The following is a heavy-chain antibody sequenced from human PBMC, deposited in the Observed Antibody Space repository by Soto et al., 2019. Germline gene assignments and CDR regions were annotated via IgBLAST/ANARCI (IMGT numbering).Heavy chain of an antibody. D-gene: IGHD6-6*01. CDR1: GGSFSGYY. CDR2: INHSGST. J-gene: IGHJ5*02. Sequence: PSDTLSLTCAVYGGSFSGYYWRWIRQPPGKGLEWIGEINHSGSTNYNPSLKSRVTISVDTSKNQFSLKLSSVTAADTAVYYCARSSRVAARPQACFDPSGQGTLVTGLL. V-gene: IGHV4-34*01. CDR3: ARSSRVAARPQACFDP.